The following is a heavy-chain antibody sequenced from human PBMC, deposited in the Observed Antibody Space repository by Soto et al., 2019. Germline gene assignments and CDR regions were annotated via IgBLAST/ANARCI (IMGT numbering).Heavy chain of an antibody. CDR2: IYWSGDE. Sequence: QGTLKESGPTLVKPTQTLTLTCSFSGFSLSTSGVGVGWIRQPPGKALEWLALIYWSGDEHYRPSLKSRLSITKDTSKNHGVLIMTDMDPVDTATDYCARGLATLPVFAFDIWGQGTMVTVSS. D-gene: IGHD6-6*01. V-gene: IGHV2-5*01. CDR3: ARGLATLPVFAFDI. CDR1: GFSLSTSGVG. J-gene: IGHJ3*02.